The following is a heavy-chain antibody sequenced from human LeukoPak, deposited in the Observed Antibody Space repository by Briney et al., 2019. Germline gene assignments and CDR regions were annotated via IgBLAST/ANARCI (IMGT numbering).Heavy chain of an antibody. CDR2: ISSSSSYI. CDR1: GFTFSHYS. CDR3: ARDTSIVVVPTPFDY. D-gene: IGHD3-22*01. Sequence: SGGSLRLSCAASGFTFSHYSMNWVRQAPGKGLEWVSSISSSSSYIYYADSVKGRFTISRDNAKNSLYLQMNSLRAEDTAVYYCARDTSIVVVPTPFDYWGQGTLVTVSS. J-gene: IGHJ4*02. V-gene: IGHV3-21*01.